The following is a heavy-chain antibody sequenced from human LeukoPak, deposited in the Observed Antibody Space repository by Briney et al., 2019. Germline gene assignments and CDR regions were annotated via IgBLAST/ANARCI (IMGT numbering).Heavy chain of an antibody. CDR3: ARALKDCTNGVCYTFGYYYYYMDV. J-gene: IGHJ6*03. CDR1: GGSISSYY. Sequence: SETLSLTCTVSGGSISSYYWSWIRRPPGKGLEWIGYIYYSGSTNYNPSLKSRVTISVDTSKNQFSLKLSSVTAADTAVYYCARALKDCTNGVCYTFGYYYYYMDVWGTGTTVIVSS. CDR2: IYYSGST. D-gene: IGHD2-8*01. V-gene: IGHV4-59*01.